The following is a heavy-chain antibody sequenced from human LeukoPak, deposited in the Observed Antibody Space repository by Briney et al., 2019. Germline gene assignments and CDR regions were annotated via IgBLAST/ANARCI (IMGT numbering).Heavy chain of an antibody. Sequence: GGSLRLSCAASGFTFSSYAMSWVRQAPGKGLEWVSAISGSGGSTYYADSVKGRFTISRDNSKNTLYLQMNSLRAEDTAVYYCARFTIVTGRFDPWGQGTLVTVSS. CDR1: GFTFSSYA. D-gene: IGHD1-20*01. V-gene: IGHV3-23*01. CDR3: ARFTIVTGRFDP. CDR2: ISGSGGST. J-gene: IGHJ5*02.